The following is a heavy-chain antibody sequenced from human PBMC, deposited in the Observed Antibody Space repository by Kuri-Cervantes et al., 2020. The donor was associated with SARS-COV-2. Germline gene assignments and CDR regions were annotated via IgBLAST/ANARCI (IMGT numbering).Heavy chain of an antibody. Sequence: GESLKISCAASGFTFSRYSMNWVRQAPGKGLEWVSSISSSSSYIYYADSVKGRFTIARDKAKNSLYLQMNSLRAEDTAVYYCASGIAVAGLAYMDVWGKGTRVTVYS. D-gene: IGHD6-19*01. J-gene: IGHJ6*03. CDR2: ISSSSSYI. V-gene: IGHV3-21*01. CDR3: ASGIAVAGLAYMDV. CDR1: GFTFSRYS.